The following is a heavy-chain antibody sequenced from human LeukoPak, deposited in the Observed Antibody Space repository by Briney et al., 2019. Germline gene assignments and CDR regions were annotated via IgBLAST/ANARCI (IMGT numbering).Heavy chain of an antibody. V-gene: IGHV3-43*01. CDR1: GFTFDDYT. D-gene: IGHD6-19*01. Sequence: GGSLRLSCAASGFTFDDYTMHWVRQAPGKGLEWVSLISWDGGSTYYADSVKGRFTISRDNAKNSLYLQMNSLRAEDTAVYYCARGGVYSSGWYVDHWGQGTLVTVSS. CDR2: ISWDGGST. CDR3: ARGGVYSSGWYVDH. J-gene: IGHJ4*02.